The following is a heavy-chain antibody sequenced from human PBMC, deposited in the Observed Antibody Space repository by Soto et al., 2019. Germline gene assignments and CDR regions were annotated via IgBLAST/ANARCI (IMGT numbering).Heavy chain of an antibody. D-gene: IGHD2-21*01. CDR2: IYYSGST. CDR3: ARHKKYCGGDCVAYYFDY. Sequence: SETLSLTCTVSGGSISSSSYYWGWIRQPPGKGLEWIGSIYYSGSTYYNPSLKSRVTISVDTSKNQFSLKLSSVTAADTAVYYCARHKKYCGGDCVAYYFDYWGQGTLVTVAS. V-gene: IGHV4-39*01. J-gene: IGHJ4*02. CDR1: GGSISSSSYY.